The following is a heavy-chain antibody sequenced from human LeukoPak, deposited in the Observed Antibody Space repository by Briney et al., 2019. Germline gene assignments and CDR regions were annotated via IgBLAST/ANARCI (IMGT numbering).Heavy chain of an antibody. CDR1: GVTVSSNH. V-gene: IGHV3-66*01. J-gene: IGHJ4*02. Sequence: GGSLRLSCAVSGVTVSSNHMSWVRQAPGKGLEWVSAIYSGGSTYYADPVKGRFTLSRDISKNTLYLQMNSLRAEDTAVYYCVRDASWGQGTLVTVSS. CDR2: IYSGGST. CDR3: VRDAS.